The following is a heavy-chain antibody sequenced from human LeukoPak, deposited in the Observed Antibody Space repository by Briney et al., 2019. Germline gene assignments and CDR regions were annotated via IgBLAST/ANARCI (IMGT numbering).Heavy chain of an antibody. V-gene: IGHV1-18*01. CDR2: ISAYNGNT. D-gene: IGHD3-9*01. Sequence: ASVKVSCKASGYTFTSYGISWVRQAPGQGLEWMGWISAYNGNTNYAQKLQGRVTMTTDTSTSTAYMELRSLRSDDTAVYYCAREPTITWDPPFDYWGQGTLVTVSS. J-gene: IGHJ4*02. CDR1: GYTFTSYG. CDR3: AREPTITWDPPFDY.